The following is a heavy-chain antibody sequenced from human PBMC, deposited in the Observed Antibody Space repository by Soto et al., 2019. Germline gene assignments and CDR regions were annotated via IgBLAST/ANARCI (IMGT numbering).Heavy chain of an antibody. Sequence: QVQLVQSGAEVKKPGSSVTVSCKASGGTFSSYAISWVRQAPGQGLEWMGGSIPIFGTADYAQKFQGRVTITADESTSTAYMELISQRSEDTAVYYGASGGGVDAVTPKGGVAVGGQWTTVTVSS. CDR1: GGTFSSYA. CDR2: SIPIFGTA. CDR3: ASGGGVDAVTPKGGVAV. J-gene: IGHJ6*02. D-gene: IGHD4-17*01. V-gene: IGHV1-69*01.